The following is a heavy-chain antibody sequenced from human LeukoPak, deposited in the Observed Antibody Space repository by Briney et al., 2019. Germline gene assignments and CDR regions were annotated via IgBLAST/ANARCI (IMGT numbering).Heavy chain of an antibody. Sequence: GGSLRLSCAASGFTFSSYSMNSVRQAPGKGLEWVSSISSSSSYIYYADSVKGRFTISRDNAKNSLYLQMNSLRAEDTAVYYCARAYSGYSAPDYWGQGTLVTVSS. CDR1: GFTFSSYS. J-gene: IGHJ4*02. D-gene: IGHD5-12*01. V-gene: IGHV3-21*01. CDR2: ISSSSSYI. CDR3: ARAYSGYSAPDY.